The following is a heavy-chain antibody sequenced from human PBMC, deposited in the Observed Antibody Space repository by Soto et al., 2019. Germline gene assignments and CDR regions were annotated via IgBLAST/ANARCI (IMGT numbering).Heavy chain of an antibody. CDR3: TKDLGSSWGYGFDY. V-gene: IGHV3-9*01. CDR1: GFTFDDYA. J-gene: IGHJ4*02. CDR2: ISWNSDSV. Sequence: EVLLVESGGGLVQPGRSLRLSCAASGFTFDDYAMNWVRQAPGRGLEWVSGISWNSDSVGYADSVKGRFTISRDNAKNSLYLQMNSLRGEDTALYYCTKDLGSSWGYGFDYWGQGILVTVSS. D-gene: IGHD7-27*01.